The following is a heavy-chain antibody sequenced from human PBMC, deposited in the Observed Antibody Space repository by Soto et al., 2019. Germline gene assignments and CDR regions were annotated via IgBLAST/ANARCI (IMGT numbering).Heavy chain of an antibody. J-gene: IGHJ3*02. CDR2: ISGSGGST. D-gene: IGHD3-10*01. CDR3: AKSHFYGSGSYYNDAFDI. CDR1: GFTFSSYA. Sequence: GGSLRLSCADSGFTFSSYAMSWVRQAPGKGLEWVSAISGSGGSTYYADSVKGRFTISRDNSKNTLYLQMNSLRAEDTAVYYCAKSHFYGSGSYYNDAFDIWGQGTMVTVSS. V-gene: IGHV3-23*01.